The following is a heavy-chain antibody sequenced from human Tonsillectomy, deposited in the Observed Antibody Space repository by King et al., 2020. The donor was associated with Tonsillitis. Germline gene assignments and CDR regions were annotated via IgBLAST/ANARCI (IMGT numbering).Heavy chain of an antibody. CDR3: ARDRAVAGIDY. J-gene: IGHJ4*02. Sequence: QVQLQESGPGLVKPSETLSLTCTVSGGSISSYYWSWIRQPPGKGLEWIGYIYYSGGTNYNPSLQSRVTISVDTSKNQFSLKLSSVTAADTAVYYCARDRAVAGIDYWGQGTLVTVSS. V-gene: IGHV4-59*01. D-gene: IGHD6-19*01. CDR1: GGSISSYY. CDR2: IYYSGGT.